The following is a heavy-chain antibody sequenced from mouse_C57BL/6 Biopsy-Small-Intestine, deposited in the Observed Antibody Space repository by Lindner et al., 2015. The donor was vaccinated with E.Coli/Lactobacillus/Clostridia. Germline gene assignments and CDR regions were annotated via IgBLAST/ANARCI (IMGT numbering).Heavy chain of an antibody. V-gene: IGHV5-17*01. CDR3: ARHDTWFAY. CDR2: ISSGGTTI. Sequence: VQLQESGGGLVKPGGSLILSCAASGFTFSDYGLHWVRQAPEKGLEWVAYISSGGTTIYYADTMKGRFTISRDNAKNTLFLQMTSLRSEDTAMYYCARHDTWFAYWGQGTLVTVSA. J-gene: IGHJ3*01. CDR1: GFTFSDYG.